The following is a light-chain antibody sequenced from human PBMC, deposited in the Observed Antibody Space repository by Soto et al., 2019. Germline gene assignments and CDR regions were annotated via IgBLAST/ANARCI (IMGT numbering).Light chain of an antibody. CDR3: QQYNNWPPYT. J-gene: IGKJ2*01. CDR1: QSVSSN. Sequence: EIVMTQSPATLSVSPGERATLSCRASQSVSSNLAWYQQKPGQAPRLLIYGASTRATGIPARFSGSGSGTAFTLTLSSLLSEDFAVYYCQQYNNWPPYTFGQGTKLEIK. V-gene: IGKV3-15*01. CDR2: GAS.